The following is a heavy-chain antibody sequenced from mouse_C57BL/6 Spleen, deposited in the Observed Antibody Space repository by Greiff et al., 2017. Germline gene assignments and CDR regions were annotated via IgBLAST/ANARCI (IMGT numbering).Heavy chain of an antibody. CDR1: GYTFTSYW. V-gene: IGHV1-50*01. J-gene: IGHJ2*01. D-gene: IGHD2-4*01. CDR3: ARWGLRP. CDR2: INPADSYP. Sequence: QVQLQQPGAELVKPGASVKLSCKASGYTFTSYWMQWVKQRPGQGLEWIGEINPADSYPNYNQKFKGKATLTVDTSSSTAYVQLSSLTSEDSAVYYCARWGLRPWGKGTTLTVYS.